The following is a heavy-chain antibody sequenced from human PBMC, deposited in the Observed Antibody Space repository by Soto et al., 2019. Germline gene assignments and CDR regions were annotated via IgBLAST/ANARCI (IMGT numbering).Heavy chain of an antibody. V-gene: IGHV4-4*07. D-gene: IGHD4-17*01. Sequence: PSETLSLTCTVSGGSISSYYWSWIRQPAGKGLEWIGRIYTSGSTNYNPSLQSRVTMSVDTSKNQFSLKLSSVPAADTAVYYCAIDNGDYGSFDYWGQGTLVTVSS. J-gene: IGHJ4*02. CDR1: GGSISSYY. CDR2: IYTSGST. CDR3: AIDNGDYGSFDY.